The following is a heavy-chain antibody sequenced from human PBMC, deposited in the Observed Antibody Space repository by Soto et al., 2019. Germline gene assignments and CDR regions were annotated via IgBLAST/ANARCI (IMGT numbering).Heavy chain of an antibody. V-gene: IGHV1-69*06. CDR1: GAGDTFSNYG. CDR3: WRHDKTALPPLDS. CDR2: TIPAFGTA. D-gene: IGHD1-1*01. Sequence: QVHLVQSGAEVKSPGSAVKVSCKVSGAGDTFSNYGLNWMRQAPGQGLEWMGGTIPAFGTANYAQKFQGRVTITADTSTTTAYMELSSLRSDDTAVYYCWRHDKTALPPLDSWGQGTLASVSS. J-gene: IGHJ4*02.